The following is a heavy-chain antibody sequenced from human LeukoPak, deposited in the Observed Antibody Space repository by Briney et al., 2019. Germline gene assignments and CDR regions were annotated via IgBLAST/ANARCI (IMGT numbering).Heavy chain of an antibody. Sequence: GASVKVSCKASGGTFSSYAISWVRQAPGQGLEWMGGIIPIFGTANYAQKFQGRVTITADETTSTAYMELSSLRSEDTAVYYRARAYVRADYYYYMDVWGKGTTVTVSS. J-gene: IGHJ6*03. CDR3: ARAYVRADYYYYMDV. D-gene: IGHD3-16*01. CDR1: GGTFSSYA. CDR2: IIPIFGTA. V-gene: IGHV1-69*13.